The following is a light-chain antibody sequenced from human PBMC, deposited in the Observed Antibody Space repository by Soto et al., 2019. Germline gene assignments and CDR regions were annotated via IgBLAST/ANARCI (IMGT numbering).Light chain of an antibody. V-gene: IGLV1-51*01. J-gene: IGLJ3*02. CDR2: DTN. Sequence: QSVLTQPPSVSEAPGQKVTISCSGSSSNIGNNYVSWYQHLPGTAPKLLIYDTNKRPSGIPDRFSGSKSGTSATLGITGLQTGDEADYYCGTWDSSLSAGVFGGGTKLTVL. CDR3: GTWDSSLSAGV. CDR1: SSNIGNNY.